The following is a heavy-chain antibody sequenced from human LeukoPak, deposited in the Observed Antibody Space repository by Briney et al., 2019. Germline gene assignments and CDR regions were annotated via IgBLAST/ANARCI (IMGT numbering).Heavy chain of an antibody. CDR3: AREIVGAANWFDP. J-gene: IGHJ5*02. Sequence: GGSLRLSCAASGFTFSSYAMSWVRQAPGKGLEWVSYISSSSSTIYYADSVKGRFTISRDNAKNSLYLQMNSLRDEDTAVYYCAREIVGAANWFDPWGQGTLVTVSS. CDR1: GFTFSSYA. V-gene: IGHV3-48*02. CDR2: ISSSSSTI. D-gene: IGHD1-26*01.